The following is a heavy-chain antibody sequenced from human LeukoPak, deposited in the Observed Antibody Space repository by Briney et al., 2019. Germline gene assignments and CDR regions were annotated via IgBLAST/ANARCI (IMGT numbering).Heavy chain of an antibody. D-gene: IGHD3-3*01. CDR3: ACPITIFGVVAPYGMDV. Sequence: GGFLRLSCAASGFTFSSYAMSWARQAPGKGLEWVSAISGSGGSTYYADSVKGRFTISRDNSKNTLYLQMNSLRAEDTAVYYCACPITIFGVVAPYGMDVWGQGTTVTVSS. J-gene: IGHJ6*02. V-gene: IGHV3-23*01. CDR1: GFTFSSYA. CDR2: ISGSGGST.